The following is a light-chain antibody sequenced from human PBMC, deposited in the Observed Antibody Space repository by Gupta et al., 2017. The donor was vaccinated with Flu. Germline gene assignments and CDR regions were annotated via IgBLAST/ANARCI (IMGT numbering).Light chain of an antibody. CDR3: SSYTSISTLV. J-gene: IGLJ3*02. CDR2: EVT. V-gene: IGLV2-14*01. CDR1: SSDVGHYNY. Sequence: SITISCTGTSSDVGHYNYLSWYQQPPGKPPNLMIYEVTNRPSGVSTRFSSSESGNTASLTISGLQAEDEADYYCSSYTSISTLVFGGGTKLTVL.